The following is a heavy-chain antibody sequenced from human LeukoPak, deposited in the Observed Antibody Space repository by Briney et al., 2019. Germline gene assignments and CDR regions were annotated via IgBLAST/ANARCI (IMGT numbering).Heavy chain of an antibody. CDR2: IIPIFGTA. D-gene: IGHD6-19*01. J-gene: IGHJ3*02. Sequence: SVKVSCKASGYTFTSYGISWVRQAPGQGLEWMGGIIPIFGTANYAQKFQGRVTITADESTSTAYMELSSLRSEDTAVYYCARDPSSGWYHAFDIWGQGTMVTVSS. V-gene: IGHV1-69*13. CDR3: ARDPSSGWYHAFDI. CDR1: GYTFTSYG.